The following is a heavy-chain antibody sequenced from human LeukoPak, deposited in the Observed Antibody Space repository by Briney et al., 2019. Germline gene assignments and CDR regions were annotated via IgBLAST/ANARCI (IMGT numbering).Heavy chain of an antibody. CDR1: GGSISSSSYY. CDR2: IYYSGST. CDR3: ARLEVEGELPFDY. D-gene: IGHD1-7*01. Sequence: PSETLSLTCTVSGGSISSSSYYWGWIRQPPGKGLEWIGSIYYSGSTYYNPSLKSRVTISVDTSKNQFSLKLSSVTAADTAVYYCARLEVEGELPFDYWGQGTLVTVSS. J-gene: IGHJ4*02. V-gene: IGHV4-39*01.